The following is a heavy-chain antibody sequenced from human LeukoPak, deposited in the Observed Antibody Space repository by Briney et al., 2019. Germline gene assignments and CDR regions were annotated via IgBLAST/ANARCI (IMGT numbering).Heavy chain of an antibody. CDR1: DYTIGSGYS. D-gene: IGHD3-22*01. CDR3: ARYLSVYYYYYFDF. J-gene: IGHJ4*02. CDR2: ISHTGTT. Sequence: SETLSLTCTVSDYTIGSGYSWGWIRQPPGKGLEWIATISHTGTTYYNPSLKTRVTMTLDTSRNQFSLRQSSVTAADTAVYYCARYLSVYYYYYFDFWGQGTLVTVSS. V-gene: IGHV4-38-2*02.